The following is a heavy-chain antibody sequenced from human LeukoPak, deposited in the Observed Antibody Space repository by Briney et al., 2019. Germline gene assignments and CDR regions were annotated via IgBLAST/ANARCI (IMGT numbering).Heavy chain of an antibody. Sequence: ASMKVSCKTSGYTFSNYGISWVRQAPGRGLEWVGWISAFNGNTNYAPKLQDRVTLTTDTSTSTAYMELRSLRSDDTAVYYCARDVGEYCSSTNCYASHYWGQGTLVTVSS. V-gene: IGHV1-18*01. D-gene: IGHD2-2*01. CDR2: ISAFNGNT. J-gene: IGHJ4*02. CDR1: GYTFSNYG. CDR3: ARDVGEYCSSTNCYASHY.